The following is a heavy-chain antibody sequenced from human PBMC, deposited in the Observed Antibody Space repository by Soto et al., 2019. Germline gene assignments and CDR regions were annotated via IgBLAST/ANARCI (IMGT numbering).Heavy chain of an antibody. D-gene: IGHD2-15*01. V-gene: IGHV3-23*01. J-gene: IGHJ4*02. CDR2: ISGSGGST. CDR1: GFTFNIYA. Sequence: PGGSLRLSCAASGFTFNIYAMNWVRQAPGKGLEWVSTISGSGGSTYYADPVKGRFTISRDTSKNTLVLEMNNLRVEDTAVYYCAKDRRDGDFMHILVVDFWGQGALVTVSS. CDR3: AKDRRDGDFMHILVVDF.